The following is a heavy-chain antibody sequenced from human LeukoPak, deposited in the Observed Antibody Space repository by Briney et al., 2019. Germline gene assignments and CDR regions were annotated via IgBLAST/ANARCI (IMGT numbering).Heavy chain of an antibody. V-gene: IGHV1-69*13. CDR1: GGTFSSYA. J-gene: IGHJ5*02. CDR2: ITPIFGTA. D-gene: IGHD6-13*01. CDR3: ARVLEGRGSWYYGWFDP. Sequence: ASVKVSCKASGGTFSSYAISWVRQAPGQGLEWMGGITPIFGTANYAQKFQGRVTITADESTSTAYMELSSLRSEDTAVYYCARVLEGRGSWYYGWFDPWGQGTLVTVSS.